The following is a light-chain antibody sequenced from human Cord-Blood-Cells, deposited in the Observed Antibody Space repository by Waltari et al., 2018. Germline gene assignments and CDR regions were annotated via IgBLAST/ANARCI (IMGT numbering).Light chain of an antibody. V-gene: IGLV2-14*01. CDR2: HVS. J-gene: IGLJ3*02. CDR1: RTDAGGSNY. CDR3: SSYTSSSTRV. Sequence: QSALTQPASESGSPGPSLTISCTGTRTDAGGSNYVALYQQHPGKAPKPMIYHVSTRPSGVSNRFSGAKSGNTASLTSSGLQAEDEAEYYCSSYTSSSTRVFGGGTKLTVL.